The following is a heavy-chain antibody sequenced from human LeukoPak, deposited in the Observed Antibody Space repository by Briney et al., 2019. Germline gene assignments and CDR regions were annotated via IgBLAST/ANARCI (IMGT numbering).Heavy chain of an antibody. J-gene: IGHJ4*02. CDR2: ISYDGSNK. CDR1: GFTFSSYG. D-gene: IGHD6-6*01. V-gene: IGHV3-30*19. CDR3: ARDRRQLVFRSIDY. Sequence: QSGGSLRLSCAASGFTFSSYGMHWVRQAPGKGLEWVAVISYDGSNKYYADSVKGRFTISRDNSKNTLYLQMNSLRAEDTAVYYCARDRRQLVFRSIDYWGQGTLVTVSS.